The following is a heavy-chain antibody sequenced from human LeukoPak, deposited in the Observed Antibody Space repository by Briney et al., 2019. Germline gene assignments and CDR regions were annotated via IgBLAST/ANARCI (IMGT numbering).Heavy chain of an antibody. CDR1: GYSISSAYY. CDR2: IYHSGST. D-gene: IGHD1-26*01. Sequence: SETLSLTCTVSGYSISSAYYWGWIRQSPGKGLEWIGNIYHSGSTYYNPSLKSRVTISVDTSRDHFSLKLSSVTAADTAVYYCARVVVGVNQRYFDYWGQGTLVTVSS. CDR3: ARVVVGVNQRYFDY. J-gene: IGHJ4*02. V-gene: IGHV4-38-2*02.